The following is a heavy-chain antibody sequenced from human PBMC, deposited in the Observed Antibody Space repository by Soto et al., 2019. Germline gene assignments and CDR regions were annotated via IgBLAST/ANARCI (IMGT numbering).Heavy chain of an antibody. V-gene: IGHV3-9*01. J-gene: IGHJ4*02. CDR1: GFTFDDYA. D-gene: IGHD3-16*01. Sequence: EVQLVESGGGLVQPGRSLRLSCAASGFTFDDYAMQWVRQAPGKGLEWVSGISWNSGSIGYADSVKGRFTISRDNAKNSLYLQMNSLRAEDTALYYCAKEGTYDYVWGSSGYYFDYWGQGTLVTVSS. CDR3: AKEGTYDYVWGSSGYYFDY. CDR2: ISWNSGSI.